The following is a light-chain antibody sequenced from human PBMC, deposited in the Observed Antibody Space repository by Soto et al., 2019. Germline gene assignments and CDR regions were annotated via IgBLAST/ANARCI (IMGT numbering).Light chain of an antibody. V-gene: IGKV3-11*01. J-gene: IGKJ4*01. CDR1: QSVGTY. CDR2: DAS. Sequence: EIVLAQSPATLSLSPGERATLSCRASQSVGTYLVWYQQKPGQAPRLLIYDASKRATGIPDRFSGSGSGTDFTLTISSLEPEDSAVYYCQQRRAWPRVFGGGTRME. CDR3: QQRRAWPRV.